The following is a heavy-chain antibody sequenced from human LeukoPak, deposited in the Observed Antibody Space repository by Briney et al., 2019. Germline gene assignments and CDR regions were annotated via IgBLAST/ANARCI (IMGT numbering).Heavy chain of an antibody. CDR2: IRYDGSNK. D-gene: IGHD3-3*01. CDR1: GFTFSSYG. V-gene: IGHV3-30*02. CDR3: AKDYLAIYYDFWSGYSYYFDY. Sequence: PGGSLRLSCAASGFTFSSYGMHWARQAPGKGLEWVAFIRYDGSNKYYADSVKGRFTISRDNSKNTLYLQMNSLRAEDTAVYYCAKDYLAIYYDFWSGYSYYFDYWGQGTLVTVSS. J-gene: IGHJ4*02.